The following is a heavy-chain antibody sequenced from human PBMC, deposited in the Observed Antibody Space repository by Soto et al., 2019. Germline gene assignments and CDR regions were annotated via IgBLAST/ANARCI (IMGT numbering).Heavy chain of an antibody. CDR1: GFTFSDYY. Sequence: PGGSLRLSCAASGFTFSDYYMSCFRHAAGKGLEWVPYISSSGSTIYYADSVKGLFTTSRDNDKNSLYLQMSSLRADDTAVYYCARAAVRFKYYGSGTVRVFDIWCQGTMVTVS. V-gene: IGHV3-11*01. CDR3: ARAAVRFKYYGSGTVRVFDI. J-gene: IGHJ3*02. CDR2: ISSSGSTI. D-gene: IGHD3-10*01.